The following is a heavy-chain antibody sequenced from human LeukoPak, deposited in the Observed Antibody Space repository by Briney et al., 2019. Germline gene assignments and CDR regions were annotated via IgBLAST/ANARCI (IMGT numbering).Heavy chain of an antibody. CDR2: INSSSSYI. CDR3: ARDRITMVRALDY. J-gene: IGHJ4*02. D-gene: IGHD3-10*01. V-gene: IGHV3-21*01. Sequence: PGGSLRLSCAASGFTFSSYSMNWVRQAPGKGLEWVSSINSSSSYIYYADSVKGRFTISRDNAKNSLYLQMNILRAEDTAVYYCARDRITMVRALDYWGQGTLVTVSS. CDR1: GFTFSSYS.